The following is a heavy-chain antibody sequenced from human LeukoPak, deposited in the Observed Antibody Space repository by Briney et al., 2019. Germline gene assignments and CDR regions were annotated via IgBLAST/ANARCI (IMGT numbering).Heavy chain of an antibody. Sequence: EASVKVSCKASGYTLTGYYMHWVRQAPGQGLEWMGWINPNSGGTNYAQKFQGRVTMTRDTSISTAYMELSRLRSDDTAVYYCARDGVLWFGELVPRGADYWGQGTLVTVSS. D-gene: IGHD3-10*01. CDR3: ARDGVLWFGELVPRGADY. J-gene: IGHJ4*02. CDR2: INPNSGGT. CDR1: GYTLTGYY. V-gene: IGHV1-2*02.